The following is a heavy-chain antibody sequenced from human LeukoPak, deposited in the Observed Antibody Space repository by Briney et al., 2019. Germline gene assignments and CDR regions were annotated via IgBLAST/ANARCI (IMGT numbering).Heavy chain of an antibody. CDR2: ISSSSSYI. D-gene: IGHD4-11*01. CDR3: ARYTRDSNWSGLGYYMDV. J-gene: IGHJ6*03. CDR1: GFTFSSYS. Sequence: PGGSLRLSGAAPGFTFSSYSMNWLRQAPGKGLEWVSSISSSSSYIYYADSVKGRFTISRDNAKNSLYLQMNSLRAGDTAVYYCARYTRDSNWSGLGYYMDVWGKATTVTVSS. V-gene: IGHV3-21*01.